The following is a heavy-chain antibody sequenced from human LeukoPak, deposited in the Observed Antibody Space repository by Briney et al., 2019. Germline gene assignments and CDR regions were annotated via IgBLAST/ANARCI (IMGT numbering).Heavy chain of an antibody. Sequence: KPSQTLSLTCTVSGGSISSGGYYWSWIRHHPGKGLEWIGYIYHSGSTYYNPSLKSRVTISVDTSKNQFSLKLSSVTAADTAVYYCARASPVPYFDYWGQGTLVTVSS. CDR1: GGSISSGGYY. CDR3: ARASPVPYFDY. CDR2: IYHSGST. V-gene: IGHV4-31*03. J-gene: IGHJ4*02.